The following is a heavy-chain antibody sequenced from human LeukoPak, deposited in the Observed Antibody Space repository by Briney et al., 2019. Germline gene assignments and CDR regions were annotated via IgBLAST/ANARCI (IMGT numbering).Heavy chain of an antibody. D-gene: IGHD6-19*01. CDR3: ARYSSGWYYRFDY. Sequence: SETLSLTCTVSGGPISSSSYYWGWIRQPPGKGLEWIGSIYYSGSTYYNPSLKSRVTISVDTSKNQFSLKLSSVTAADTAVYYCARYSSGWYYRFDYWGQGTLVTVSS. CDR1: GGPISSSSYY. V-gene: IGHV4-39*01. CDR2: IYYSGST. J-gene: IGHJ4*02.